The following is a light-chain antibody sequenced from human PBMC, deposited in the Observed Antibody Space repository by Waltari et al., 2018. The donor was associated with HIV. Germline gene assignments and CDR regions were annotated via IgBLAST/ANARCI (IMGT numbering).Light chain of an antibody. Sequence: QSALTQPASVSGSPGQSITISCDLDDHEYVSWYQRHPGKAPKVILYEVTNRPSGLSNRFSGSKSGNTATLTISGLQPEDEADYFCTSYVSSATPVFGRGTKVTVL. CDR1: DLDDHEY. V-gene: IGLV2-14*01. J-gene: IGLJ6*01. CDR3: TSYVSSATPV. CDR2: EVT.